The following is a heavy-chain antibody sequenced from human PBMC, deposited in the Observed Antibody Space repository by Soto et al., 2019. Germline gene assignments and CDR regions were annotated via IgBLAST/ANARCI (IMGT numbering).Heavy chain of an antibody. V-gene: IGHV3-7*01. CDR2: IKQDGSDK. J-gene: IGHJ4*02. D-gene: IGHD2-15*01. CDR1: GFTFSSYW. Sequence: EVQLVESGGGLVQPGGSLRLSCAASGFTFSSYWMTWVRQAPGKGLEWVANIKQDGSDKHYVDSVKGRFTISRDNVKTSMFLQMNSLRAEDTALYYCARLDCSGDACYSYYFDYWAQGTLVTVSS. CDR3: ARLDCSGDACYSYYFDY.